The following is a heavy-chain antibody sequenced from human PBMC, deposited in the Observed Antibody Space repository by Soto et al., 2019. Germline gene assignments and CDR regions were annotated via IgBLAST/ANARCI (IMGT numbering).Heavy chain of an antibody. Sequence: SVKVSCKASGGTFSSYAISWVRQAPGQGLEWMGGIIPIFGTANYAQKFQGRVTITADESTSTAYMELSSLRSEDTAVYYCARVNVTTVTTFDYWGQGTLVTVSA. J-gene: IGHJ4*02. D-gene: IGHD4-17*01. CDR2: IIPIFGTA. CDR1: GGTFSSYA. CDR3: ARVNVTTVTTFDY. V-gene: IGHV1-69*13.